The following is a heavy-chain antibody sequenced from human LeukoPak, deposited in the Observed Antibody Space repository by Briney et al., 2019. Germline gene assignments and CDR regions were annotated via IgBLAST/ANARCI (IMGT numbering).Heavy chain of an antibody. Sequence: PSETLSLTCTVSGGSISSGGYYWSWIRQHPGKGREWIGYIYYSGSTYSNPSLKSRVTISVDTSKNQFSLNLSSVTAADTAVYYCARYCSSTNCYKGGFDPWGQGTLVTVSS. D-gene: IGHD2-2*02. J-gene: IGHJ5*02. CDR1: GGSISSGGYY. CDR3: ARYCSSTNCYKGGFDP. V-gene: IGHV4-31*03. CDR2: IYYSGST.